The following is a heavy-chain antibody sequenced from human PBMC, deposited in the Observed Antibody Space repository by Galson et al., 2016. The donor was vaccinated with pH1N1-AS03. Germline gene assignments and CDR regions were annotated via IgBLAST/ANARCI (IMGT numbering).Heavy chain of an antibody. D-gene: IGHD3-16*01. Sequence: ETLSLTCVVGGFSISSAYCWGWIRQSPGKGLEWIGTIFHSGRTEYNPPRTSRVAISVDTSKNQFSLELTSVTAADTAVYFCARGGEGVYAFDVWGQGAMVTISS. CDR3: ARGGEGVYAFDV. V-gene: IGHV4-38-2*01. J-gene: IGHJ3*01. CDR2: IFHSGRT. CDR1: GFSISSAYC.